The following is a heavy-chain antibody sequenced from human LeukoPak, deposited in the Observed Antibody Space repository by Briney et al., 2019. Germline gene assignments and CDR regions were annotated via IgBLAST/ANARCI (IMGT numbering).Heavy chain of an antibody. Sequence: AASVKVSCKASGYTFTSYGISWVRQAPGQGLEWMGWISAYNGNTNYAQKLQGRVTMTTDTSTSTAYMELRSLRSDDTAVYYCARILIQGVWIQRLYYFDHWGQGTLVTVSS. CDR3: ARILIQGVWIQRLYYFDH. D-gene: IGHD5-18*01. CDR2: ISAYNGNT. V-gene: IGHV1-18*01. J-gene: IGHJ4*02. CDR1: GYTFTSYG.